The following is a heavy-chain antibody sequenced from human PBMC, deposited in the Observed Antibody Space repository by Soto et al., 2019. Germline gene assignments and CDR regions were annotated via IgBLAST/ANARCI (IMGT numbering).Heavy chain of an antibody. CDR1: GFTFGDYA. D-gene: IGHD4-17*01. V-gene: IGHV3-49*03. CDR2: IRSKAYGGTT. CDR3: TRAVYDYGDYSGYYFDY. Sequence: SLRLSCTASGFTFGDYAMSWFRQAPGKGLEWVGFIRSKAYGGTTEYAAAVKGRFTISRDDSKSIAYLQMNSLKTGDTAVYYCTRAVYDYGDYSGYYFDYWGQGTLVTVSS. J-gene: IGHJ4*02.